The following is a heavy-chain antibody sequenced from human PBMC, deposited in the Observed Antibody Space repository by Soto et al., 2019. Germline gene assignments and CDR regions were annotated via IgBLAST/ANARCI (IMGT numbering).Heavy chain of an antibody. CDR3: ARLSGDHSAFFSYGMDA. CDR1: VFTFDTYW. Sequence: PRWSLRLSCSASVFTFDTYWMNWFRQAPGKGPEWLSGINSDGTISSYADSVKGRFTISRDNARNTLSLQMNSLRADDTAVYYCARLSGDHSAFFSYGMDAWGQGTTVTVSS. J-gene: IGHJ6*02. D-gene: IGHD2-21*01. V-gene: IGHV3-74*01. CDR2: INSDGTIS.